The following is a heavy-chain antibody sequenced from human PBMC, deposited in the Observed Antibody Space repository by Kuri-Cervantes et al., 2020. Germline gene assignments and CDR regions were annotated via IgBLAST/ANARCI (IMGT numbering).Heavy chain of an antibody. CDR3: ASPYIFRGAMYRGFDY. Sequence: ASVKVSCKASGYTFTGYYMHWVRQAPGQGLEWMGWININSGGTYYAQKFQGWVNMTRDTSISTAYMELSRLRYDDTAVYYCASPYIFRGAMYRGFDYWGQGTLVTVSS. CDR1: GYTFTGYY. D-gene: IGHD3-10*01. CDR2: ININSGGT. J-gene: IGHJ4*02. V-gene: IGHV1-2*04.